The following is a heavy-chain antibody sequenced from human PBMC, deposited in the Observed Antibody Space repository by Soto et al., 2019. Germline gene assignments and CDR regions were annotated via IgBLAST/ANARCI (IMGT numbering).Heavy chain of an antibody. CDR2: IYSGGST. CDR1: GFTVSSNY. CDR3: ARIDRYYYYMDV. J-gene: IGHJ6*03. Sequence: GGSLRLSCAASGFTVSSNYMSWVRQAPGKGLEWVSVIYSGGSTYYADSVKGRFTISRDNSKNTRYLQMNSLRAEDTAVYYCARIDRYYYYMDVWGKGTTVTVSS. V-gene: IGHV3-66*01.